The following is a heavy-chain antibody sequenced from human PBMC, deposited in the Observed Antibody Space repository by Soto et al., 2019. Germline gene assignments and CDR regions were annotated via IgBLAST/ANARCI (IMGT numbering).Heavy chain of an antibody. D-gene: IGHD5-18*01. CDR3: ATTGEDTAMVPLDY. Sequence: SETLSLTCTVSGGSISSYYWSWIRQPPGKGLEWIGYIYYSGSTNYNPSLKSRVTISVDTSKNQFSLKLSSVTAADTAVYYCATTGEDTAMVPLDYWGQGTLVTVSS. CDR2: IYYSGST. V-gene: IGHV4-59*08. CDR1: GGSISSYY. J-gene: IGHJ4*02.